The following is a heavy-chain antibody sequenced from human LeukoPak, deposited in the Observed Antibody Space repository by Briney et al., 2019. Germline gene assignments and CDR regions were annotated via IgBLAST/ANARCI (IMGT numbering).Heavy chain of an antibody. CDR3: ARAANYYDSSGYYC. CDR1: GYTFTSYG. Sequence: ASVKVSCKASGYTFTSYGISWVRQAPGQGLEWMVWISAYNGNTNYAQKLQGRVTMTTDTSTSTAYMELRSLRSDDTAVYYCARAANYYDSSGYYCWGQGTLVTVSS. D-gene: IGHD3-22*01. CDR2: ISAYNGNT. V-gene: IGHV1-18*01. J-gene: IGHJ4*02.